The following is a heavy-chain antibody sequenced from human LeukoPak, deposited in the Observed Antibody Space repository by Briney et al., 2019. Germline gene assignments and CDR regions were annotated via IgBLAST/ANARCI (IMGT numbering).Heavy chain of an antibody. D-gene: IGHD2/OR15-2a*01. CDR2: IRSSGNII. J-gene: IGHJ4*02. Sequence: RGSLRQSCEASGFSFSSEPMNWVRQAPGKGLEWISHIRSSGNIIYYAESVRGRFTISRDNAKSSLYLQMNSLRDEDTAVYYCVRDWSFSFDYWGQGALLSVST. V-gene: IGHV3-48*02. CDR3: VRDWSFSFDY. CDR1: GFSFSSEP.